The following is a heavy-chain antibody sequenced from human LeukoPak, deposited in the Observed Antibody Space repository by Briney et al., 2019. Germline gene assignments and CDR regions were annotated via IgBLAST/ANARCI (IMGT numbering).Heavy chain of an antibody. Sequence: SETLSLTCAVYGGSFSGYYWSWIRQPPGKGLEWIGEINHSGSTNYNPSLKSRVTISVDTSKNQFSLKLSSVTAADTAVYYCARESFGDYYDSSGYPLFDYWGQGTLVTVSS. J-gene: IGHJ4*02. CDR1: GGSFSGYY. CDR2: INHSGST. V-gene: IGHV4-34*01. D-gene: IGHD3-22*01. CDR3: ARESFGDYYDSSGYPLFDY.